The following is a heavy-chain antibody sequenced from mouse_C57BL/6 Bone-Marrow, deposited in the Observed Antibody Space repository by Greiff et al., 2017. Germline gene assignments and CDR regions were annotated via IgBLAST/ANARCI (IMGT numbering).Heavy chain of an antibody. CDR3: ARDGNLYWYFDV. D-gene: IGHD2-1*01. V-gene: IGHV1-22*01. Sequence: EVQLQQSGPELVKPGASVKMSCKASGYTFTDYNMHWVKQSHGKSLEWIGYINPNNGGTSYNQKFKGKATLTVNKSSSTAYMELRSLTSEDSAVYYCARDGNLYWYFDVWGTGTTVTVSS. J-gene: IGHJ1*03. CDR2: INPNNGGT. CDR1: GYTFTDYN.